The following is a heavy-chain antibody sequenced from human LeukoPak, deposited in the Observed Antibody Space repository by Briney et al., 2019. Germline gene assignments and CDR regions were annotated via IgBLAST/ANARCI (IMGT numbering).Heavy chain of an antibody. V-gene: IGHV4-34*01. CDR2: INQSGST. CDR3: ARAHYGSGLYSMDV. CDR1: GGSFSGYY. D-gene: IGHD3-10*01. Sequence: SETLSLTCAVYGGSFSGYYWSWIRQPPGKGLEWIGQINQSGSTNYIPPIKSRVTISVDTSKIQFSLKPSSVTAADTAVYYCARAHYGSGLYSMDVWGQGTTVTVSS. J-gene: IGHJ6*02.